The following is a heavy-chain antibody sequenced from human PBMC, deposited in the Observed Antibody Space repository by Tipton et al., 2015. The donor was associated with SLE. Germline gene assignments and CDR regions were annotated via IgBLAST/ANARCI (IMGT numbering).Heavy chain of an antibody. V-gene: IGHV3-30-3*01. D-gene: IGHD2-21*01. CDR1: GFTFSSYA. Sequence: SLRLSCAASGFTFSSYAMHWVRQAPGKGLEWVAVISYDGSNKYYADSVKGRFTISRDNSKNTLYLQINSLRAEDTAVNYCAKDVVYYFDYWGQGTLVTVPS. CDR3: AKDVVYYFDY. J-gene: IGHJ4*02. CDR2: ISYDGSNK.